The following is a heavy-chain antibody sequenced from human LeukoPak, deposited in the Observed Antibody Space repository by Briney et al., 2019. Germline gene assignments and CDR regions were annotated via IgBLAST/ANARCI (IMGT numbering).Heavy chain of an antibody. V-gene: IGHV4-34*01. J-gene: IGHJ4*02. D-gene: IGHD4-17*01. CDR1: GGSFSGYY. CDR3: AAADYGDYGRNDY. Sequence: PSETLSLTCAVYGGSFSGYYWSWIRQPPGKGLEWIGEINHSGSTNYNPSLKSRVTISVDRSKNQFSLKLSSVTAADTAVYYCAAADYGDYGRNDYWGQGTLVTVSS. CDR2: INHSGST.